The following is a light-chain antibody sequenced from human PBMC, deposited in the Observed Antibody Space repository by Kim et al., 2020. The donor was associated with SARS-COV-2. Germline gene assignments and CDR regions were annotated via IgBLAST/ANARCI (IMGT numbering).Light chain of an antibody. CDR3: QQYNNWLT. CDR2: GAF. Sequence: EIVMTQSPATLSVSPGERVTLSCRASQSVSSNLAWYQQKPGQAPRLLIYGAFIRATGIPARFSGSESGTEFTLTISSLQSEDFAVYYCQQYNNWLTFGGGTKVDIK. V-gene: IGKV3-15*01. CDR1: QSVSSN. J-gene: IGKJ4*01.